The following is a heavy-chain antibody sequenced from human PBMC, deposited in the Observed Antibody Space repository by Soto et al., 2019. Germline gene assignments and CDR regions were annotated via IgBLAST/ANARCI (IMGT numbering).Heavy chain of an antibody. CDR3: ARDEDSSSSRGHYYYGMDV. D-gene: IGHD6-6*01. V-gene: IGHV1-69*06. CDR1: GGTFSSYA. Sequence: GASVKVSCKASGGTFSSYAISWVRQAPGQGLEWMGGIIPIFGTANYAQKFQGRVTITADKSTSTAYMELSSLRSEDTAVYYCARDEDSSSSRGHYYYGMDVWGQGTTVTVSS. J-gene: IGHJ6*02. CDR2: IIPIFGTA.